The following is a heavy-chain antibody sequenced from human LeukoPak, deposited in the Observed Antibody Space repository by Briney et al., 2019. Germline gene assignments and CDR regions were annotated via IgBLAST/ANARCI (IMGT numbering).Heavy chain of an antibody. CDR1: GFTFSDYY. Sequence: GGSLTLSCAASGFTFSDYYMSWIRQAPGKGLEWVASISSSDNTIYYTHSVKGRFAISRDNAKNPLYLQMKSLRAEDTAVYYCARGFYTYDQWGQGTLVTVSS. J-gene: IGHJ5*02. V-gene: IGHV3-11*04. CDR3: ARGFYTYDQ. D-gene: IGHD5-24*01. CDR2: ISSSDNTI.